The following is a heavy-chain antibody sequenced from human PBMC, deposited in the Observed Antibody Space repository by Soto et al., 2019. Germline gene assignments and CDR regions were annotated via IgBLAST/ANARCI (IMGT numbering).Heavy chain of an antibody. CDR3: AKRSIAARPPLDY. CDR2: ISGNGADT. J-gene: IGHJ4*02. D-gene: IGHD6-6*01. Sequence: GGSLRLSCAASGFTFSSYAMSWVRQAPGKGLEWVSAISGNGADTSYADSVRGRFTISRDNSKNTLYLQMNSLRAEDTAVYYCAKRSIAARPPLDYWGQGTLVTVSS. V-gene: IGHV3-23*01. CDR1: GFTFSSYA.